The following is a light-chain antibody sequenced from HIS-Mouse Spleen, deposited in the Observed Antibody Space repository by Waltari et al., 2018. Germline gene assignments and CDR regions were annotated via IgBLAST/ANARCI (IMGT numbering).Light chain of an antibody. J-gene: IGLJ2*01. CDR3: QVWDSSSDHPV. CDR2: EDS. V-gene: IGLV3-21*02. CDR1: NIGRKS. Sequence: SYVLTQPPSVSVAPGQTARLTCVGNNIGRKSVHWYQQKPGQAPVLVVYEDSDRPSGIPERFSGSNSGNTATLTISRVEAGDEADYYCQVWDSSSDHPVFGGGTKLTVL.